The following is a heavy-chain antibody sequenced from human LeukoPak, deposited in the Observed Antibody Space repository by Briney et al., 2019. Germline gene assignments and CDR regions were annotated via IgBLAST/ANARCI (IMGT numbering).Heavy chain of an antibody. CDR3: AREVAPLYFHYSMDV. V-gene: IGHV3-33*01. CDR1: GFTFSSYG. D-gene: IGHD2-21*01. CDR2: TWYDGRNN. Sequence: PGGSLRLSCAASGFTFSSYGMHWVRQAPGKGLEWVAVTWYDGRNNYYAASVKGRFTISRDDSKTTVYLLMNSLRAEDTAVYYCAREVAPLYFHYSMDVWGEGTTVTVSS. J-gene: IGHJ6*01.